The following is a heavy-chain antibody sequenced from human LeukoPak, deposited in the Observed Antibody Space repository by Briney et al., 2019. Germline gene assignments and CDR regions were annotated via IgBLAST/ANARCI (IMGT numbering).Heavy chain of an antibody. CDR1: GFTFSSYG. V-gene: IGHV3-30*18. J-gene: IGHJ4*02. Sequence: PGRSLRLSCAASGFTFSSYGMHWVRPAPGKGLERVAVISYDGSNKYYADSVKGRFTISRDNSKNTLYLQMNSLRAEDTAVYYCAKGGGYSYGVFDYWGQGTLVTVSS. D-gene: IGHD5-18*01. CDR2: ISYDGSNK. CDR3: AKGGGYSYGVFDY.